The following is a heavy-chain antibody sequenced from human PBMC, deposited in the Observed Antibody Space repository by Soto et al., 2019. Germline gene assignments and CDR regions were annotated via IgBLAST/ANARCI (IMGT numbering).Heavy chain of an antibody. V-gene: IGHV3-74*01. CDR2: INNDGDWT. CDR3: VRDGSVARVDS. Sequence: QPGGSLRLSCAGSGFSFSNFWMHWVRQAPGKGLVWASRINNDGDWTSYADSVKGRFTISRDNAKNTLYLQMYSLTAEDTAVYYCVRDGSVARVDSWGQGTLVTVSS. J-gene: IGHJ4*02. CDR1: GFSFSNFW. D-gene: IGHD6-19*01.